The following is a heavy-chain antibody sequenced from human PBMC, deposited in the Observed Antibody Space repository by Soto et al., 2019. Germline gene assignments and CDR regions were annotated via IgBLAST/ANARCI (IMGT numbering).Heavy chain of an antibody. V-gene: IGHV3-23*01. J-gene: IGHJ5*02. CDR1: GFTFSSYA. CDR3: AKRNTDLYSSGWYNWFDP. D-gene: IGHD6-19*01. CDR2: ISGSGGST. Sequence: GSLRLSCAASGFTFSSYAMSWVRQAPGKGLEWVSAISGSGGSTYYADSVKGRFTISRDNSKNTLYLQMNSLRAEDTAVYYCAKRNTDLYSSGWYNWFDPWGQGTLVTVSS.